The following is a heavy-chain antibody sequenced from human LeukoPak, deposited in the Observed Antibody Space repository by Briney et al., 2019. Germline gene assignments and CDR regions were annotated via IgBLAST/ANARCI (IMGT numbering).Heavy chain of an antibody. Sequence: PGGSLRLSCAASGXTLRNYWMHWVRQAPGKGLVWVSRGEGDGSTSTYAASVKGRFTISRDTAKNTLYLQMNSLIAEDTAVYYCTTTDHFDYWGQGTLVTVSS. CDR2: GEGDGSTS. CDR3: TTTDHFDY. CDR1: GXTLRNYW. J-gene: IGHJ4*02. V-gene: IGHV3-74*03.